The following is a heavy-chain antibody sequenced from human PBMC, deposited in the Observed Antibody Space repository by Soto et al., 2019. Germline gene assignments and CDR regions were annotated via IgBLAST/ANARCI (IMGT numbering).Heavy chain of an antibody. V-gene: IGHV3-21*01. CDR2: ISSSSSYI. D-gene: IGHD3-10*01. Sequence: GGSLRLSCAASGFTFSSYSMNWVRQAPGKGLEWVSSISSSSSYIYYADSVKGRFTISRDNAKNSLYLQMNSLRAEDTAVYYCARAQGYYGSGSTQYYFDYWGQGTLVTVSS. CDR3: ARAQGYYGSGSTQYYFDY. J-gene: IGHJ4*02. CDR1: GFTFSSYS.